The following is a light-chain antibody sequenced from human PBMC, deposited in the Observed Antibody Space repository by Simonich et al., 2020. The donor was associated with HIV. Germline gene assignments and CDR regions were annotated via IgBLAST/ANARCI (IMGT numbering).Light chain of an antibody. CDR1: QGIRNN. CDR3: QQYDDWLLLT. Sequence: EIVMTQSPATLSVSPGERATLSCTASQGIRNNLAWYKQKPGQAPRLLIFGASIRATGIPARFSGSGSGTEFTLTITSMQSEDFAIYYCQQYDDWLLLTFGGGTKVEI. J-gene: IGKJ4*01. V-gene: IGKV3-15*01. CDR2: GAS.